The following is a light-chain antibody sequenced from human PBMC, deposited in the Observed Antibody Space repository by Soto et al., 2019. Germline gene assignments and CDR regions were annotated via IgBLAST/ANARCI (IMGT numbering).Light chain of an antibody. CDR3: ASWDDSLSGGV. CDR2: EVS. J-gene: IGLJ3*02. V-gene: IGLV2-14*01. CDR1: SSDVGGYNF. Sequence: QSALTQPASVSGSPGQSITISCTGTSSDVGGYNFVSWYQQHPGKAPKLMIYEVSNRPSGVPNRFSGSRSGTSASLAISGLQSEDEADYYCASWDDSLSGGVFGGGTKVTVL.